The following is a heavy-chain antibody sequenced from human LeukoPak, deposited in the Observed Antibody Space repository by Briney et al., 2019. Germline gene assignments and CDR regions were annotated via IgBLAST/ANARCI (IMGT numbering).Heavy chain of an antibody. Sequence: SETLSLTCAVYGGSFSGYYWSWIRQPPGRGLEWIGEINHSGSTNYNPSLKSRVTISVDTSKNQFSLKLSSVTAADTAVYYCARRRLGGWFRIDYWGQGTLVTVSS. CDR2: INHSGST. V-gene: IGHV4-34*01. D-gene: IGHD6-19*01. CDR1: GGSFSGYY. CDR3: ARRRLGGWFRIDY. J-gene: IGHJ4*02.